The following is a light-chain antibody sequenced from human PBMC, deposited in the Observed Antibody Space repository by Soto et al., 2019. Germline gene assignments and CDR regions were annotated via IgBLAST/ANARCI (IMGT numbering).Light chain of an antibody. CDR3: QQVKTCPRT. J-gene: IGKJ1*01. V-gene: IGKV1-9*01. CDR2: EES. CDR1: QAVPNN. Sequence: DIHLTQSPSFLSASVGDRVTVTCRPSQAVPNNMAWYQQKPGKPPKLVIYEESTLHSGVTSRFSGRKSGTQFTLTIDSLQPEDFATYYSQQVKTCPRTFGQGTKV.